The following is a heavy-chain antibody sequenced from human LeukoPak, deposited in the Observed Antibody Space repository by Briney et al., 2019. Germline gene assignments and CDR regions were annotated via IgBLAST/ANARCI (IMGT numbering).Heavy chain of an antibody. CDR2: IYPGDSDI. J-gene: IGHJ4*02. V-gene: IGHV5-51*01. Sequence: GESLKISCKGSGYSFTSYWIGWVRQMPGKGLEWMGIIYPGDSDIRYSPSFQGQVTISADNSISTAYLQWTSLKASDTAIYYCARPNLGRYYFDYWGQGTLVTVSS. CDR1: GYSFTSYW. D-gene: IGHD1-1*01. CDR3: ARPNLGRYYFDY.